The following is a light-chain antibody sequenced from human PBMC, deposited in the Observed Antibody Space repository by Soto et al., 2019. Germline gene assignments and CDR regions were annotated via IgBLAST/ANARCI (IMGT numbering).Light chain of an antibody. CDR1: QSIFNY. CDR3: QQTYSELVYT. Sequence: DIQMTQSPSSLSASVGDRVTITCRSSQSIFNYLKWYQQKPGKAPEVLIYAVSSLQIGVPSRFAGSGSGTDFTLTITDLRPEDSATYYCQQTYSELVYTFGRGTKLEIK. CDR2: AVS. J-gene: IGKJ2*01. V-gene: IGKV1-39*01.